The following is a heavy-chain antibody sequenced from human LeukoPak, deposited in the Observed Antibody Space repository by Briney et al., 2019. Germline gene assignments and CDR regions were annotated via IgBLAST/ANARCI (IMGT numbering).Heavy chain of an antibody. Sequence: PGGSLRLSCAASGFKIRDHYMGWIRQAPGKGLEWVSYLSGALNIIYYADSVKGRFTISRDIADNSLSLQMTGLRADDTAIYFCVRPEDLGTLYYWGQGILVTVSS. J-gene: IGHJ4*02. D-gene: IGHD1-14*01. CDR1: GFKIRDHY. V-gene: IGHV3-11*04. CDR3: VRPEDLGTLYY. CDR2: LSGALNII.